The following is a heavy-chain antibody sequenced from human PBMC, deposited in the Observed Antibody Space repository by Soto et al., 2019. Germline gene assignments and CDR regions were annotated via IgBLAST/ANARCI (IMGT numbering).Heavy chain of an antibody. CDR2: INPNSGGP. CDR1: GYTFTDYY. V-gene: IGHV1-2*02. D-gene: IGHD3-22*01. CDR3: ARGVTTSLDX. Sequence: ASLKVSCKTSGYTFTDYYMHWVRHAPGQGLEWMGFINPNSGGPISAQKFQGSVTMTRETSISTDYLELSRLRSDDTAVYYCARGVTTSLDXWGQGTQVTVSX. J-gene: IGHJ4*02.